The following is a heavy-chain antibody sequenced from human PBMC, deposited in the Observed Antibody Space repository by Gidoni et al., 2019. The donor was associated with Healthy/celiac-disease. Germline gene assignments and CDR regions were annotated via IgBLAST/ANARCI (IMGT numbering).Heavy chain of an antibody. CDR2: IWYDGSNK. V-gene: IGHV3-33*01. CDR1: GFPFSSYG. D-gene: IGHD1-26*01. Sequence: QVQLVESGGGVVQPGRSLRLSCDASGFPFSSYGMHWVRQAPGKGLGWVAVIWYDGSNKYYADSVKGRFTISRDNSKNTLYLQMNSLRAEDTAVYYCARSLWELLEYGMDVWGQGTTVTVSS. CDR3: ARSLWELLEYGMDV. J-gene: IGHJ6*02.